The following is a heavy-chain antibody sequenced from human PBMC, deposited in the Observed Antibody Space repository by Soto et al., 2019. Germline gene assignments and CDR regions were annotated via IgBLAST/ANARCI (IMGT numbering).Heavy chain of an antibody. D-gene: IGHD3-16*01. CDR1: GGSISSGGYY. J-gene: IGHJ4*02. Sequence: SETLSLTCTVSGGSISSGGYYWSWIRQHPGKGLEWIGYIYYSGSTYYNPSLKSRVTISVDTSKNQFSLKLSSVTAADTAVYYCARDALMGGVDYWGQGTLVTVSS. CDR3: ARDALMGGVDY. V-gene: IGHV4-31*03. CDR2: IYYSGST.